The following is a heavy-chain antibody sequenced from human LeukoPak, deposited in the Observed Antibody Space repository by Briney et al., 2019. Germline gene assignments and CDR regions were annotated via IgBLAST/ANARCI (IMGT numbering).Heavy chain of an antibody. D-gene: IGHD6-13*01. J-gene: IGHJ4*02. CDR2: INHSGST. V-gene: IGHV4-34*01. CDR1: GGSFSGYY. CDR3: ARHRAGMYSSSSFDY. Sequence: SETLSLTCAVYGGSFSGYYWSWIRQPPGKGLEWIGEINHSGSTNYNPSLKSRVTISVDTSKNQFSLKLSSVTAADTAVYYCARHRAGMYSSSSFDYWGQGTLVTVSS.